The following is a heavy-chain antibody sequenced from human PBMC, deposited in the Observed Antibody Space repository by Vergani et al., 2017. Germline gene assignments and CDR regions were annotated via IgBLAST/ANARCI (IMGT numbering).Heavy chain of an antibody. J-gene: IGHJ4*02. Sequence: QVQLVESGGGVVQPGRSLRLSCAASGFTFSSYAMHWVRQAPGKGLEWVAVISYDGSNKYYADSVKGRFTISRDNAKNSLYLQMNSLRAEDTAVYYCARPAGLDFWSGYYLYWGQGTLVTVSS. CDR2: ISYDGSNK. D-gene: IGHD3-3*01. CDR1: GFTFSSYA. CDR3: ARPAGLDFWSGYYLY. V-gene: IGHV3-30*07.